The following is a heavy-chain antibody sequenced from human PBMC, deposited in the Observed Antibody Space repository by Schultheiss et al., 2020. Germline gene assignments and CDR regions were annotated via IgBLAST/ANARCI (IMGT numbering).Heavy chain of an antibody. CDR1: GGSISSSNW. V-gene: IGHV4-4*02. J-gene: IGHJ4*02. CDR3: ARGSSSSYLDYFDY. Sequence: SETLSLTCAVSGGSISSSNWWSWVRQHPGKGLEWIGSIYYSGSTNYNPSLKSRVTISVDTSKNQFSLKLSSVTAADTAVYYCARGSSSSYLDYFDYWGQGTLVTVSS. D-gene: IGHD6-6*01. CDR2: IYYSGST.